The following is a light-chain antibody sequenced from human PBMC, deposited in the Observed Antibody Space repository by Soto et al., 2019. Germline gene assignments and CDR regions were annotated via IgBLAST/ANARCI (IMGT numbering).Light chain of an antibody. CDR2: KAS. Sequence: DIQMTQSPSTLSGSAGARATITCRASQTISSWLAWYQQKPGKAPKLLIYKASTLKSGVPSRFSGSGSGTEFTLTISSLQPDDFATYYCQHYNSYSEAFGQGTK. V-gene: IGKV1-5*03. J-gene: IGKJ1*01. CDR1: QTISSW. CDR3: QHYNSYSEA.